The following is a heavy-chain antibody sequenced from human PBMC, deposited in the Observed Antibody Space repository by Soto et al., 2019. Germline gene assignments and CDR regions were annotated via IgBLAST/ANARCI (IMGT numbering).Heavy chain of an antibody. Sequence: QLLLQESGPGLVKPSETLSLTCTVSGGSILDSTYYWAWIRQSPGKGLEWIGTIFYSGGTFYTPSLKSRVTMSVYTSNNQFSLKLSSVTAADKAVYYCARQASGYYYGWFDPWGQGTLVTVSS. D-gene: IGHD3-22*01. CDR3: ARQASGYYYGWFDP. J-gene: IGHJ5*02. V-gene: IGHV4-39*01. CDR2: IFYSGGT. CDR1: GGSILDSTYY.